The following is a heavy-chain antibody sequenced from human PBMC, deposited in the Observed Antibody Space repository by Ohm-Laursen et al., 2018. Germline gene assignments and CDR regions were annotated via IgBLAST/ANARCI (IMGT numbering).Heavy chain of an antibody. CDR1: GFTFNSYG. Sequence: RSLRLSCAASGFTFNSYGMHWVRQAPGKGLEWVAVISYDGSNKYYADSVKGRFTISRDNSKNTLYLQMNSLRAEDTAVYYCAKGSSAMVRWGQGTLVTVSS. CDR2: ISYDGSNK. CDR3: AKGSSAMVR. J-gene: IGHJ4*02. V-gene: IGHV3-30*18. D-gene: IGHD5-18*01.